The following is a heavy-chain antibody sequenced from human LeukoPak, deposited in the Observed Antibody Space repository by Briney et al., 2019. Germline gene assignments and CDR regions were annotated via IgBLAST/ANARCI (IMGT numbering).Heavy chain of an antibody. CDR3: ARGLVSPYYVWGGPVSTVFDY. CDR1: GGSISSGDYY. CDR2: INHSGST. J-gene: IGHJ4*02. D-gene: IGHD3-16*01. V-gene: IGHV4-39*07. Sequence: SETLSLTCTVSGGSISSGDYYWSWIRQPPGKGLEWIGEINHSGSTNYNPSLKSRVTISVDTSKNQFSLKLSSVTAADTAVYYCARGLVSPYYVWGGPVSTVFDYWGQGTLVTVSS.